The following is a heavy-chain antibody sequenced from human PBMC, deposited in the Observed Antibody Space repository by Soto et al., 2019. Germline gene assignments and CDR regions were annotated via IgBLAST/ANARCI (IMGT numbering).Heavy chain of an antibody. D-gene: IGHD1-1*01. V-gene: IGHV4-30-4*01. CDR2: YHSGGST. Sequence: QVQLQESGSGLVKPSQSLSLTCTVSGVSLNTADTWWSWIRQSPGKGLEFIGYYHSGGSTYYDASLRSRGIISADTSNSPFSLKLSSVTVADTAVYFCVRSRQLESGNDYGLDVWGQGTTVTVSS. J-gene: IGHJ6*02. CDR1: GVSLNTADTW. CDR3: VRSRQLESGNDYGLDV.